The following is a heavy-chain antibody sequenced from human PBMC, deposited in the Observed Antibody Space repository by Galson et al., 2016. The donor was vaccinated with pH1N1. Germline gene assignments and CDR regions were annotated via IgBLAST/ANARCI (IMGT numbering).Heavy chain of an antibody. D-gene: IGHD2-2*01. V-gene: IGHV1-69*13. Sequence: SVKVSCKASGGTFSSYAIGWVRQAPGQGLEWMGGIIPLFRTTHYAQRFHGRVTITADESTSTAYMEMSSLRSEDPAVYYCATRGQLLPRPLHYYGMDAWGEGTTVTVSS. CDR1: GGTFSSYA. CDR2: IIPLFRTT. J-gene: IGHJ6*04. CDR3: ATRGQLLPRPLHYYGMDA.